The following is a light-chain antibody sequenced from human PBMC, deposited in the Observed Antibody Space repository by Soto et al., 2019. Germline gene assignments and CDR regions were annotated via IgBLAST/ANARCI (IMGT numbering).Light chain of an antibody. J-gene: IGLJ3*02. V-gene: IGLV2-23*01. Sequence: QSALTQPASVSGSPGQSITISCTGTSSDVGTYNLVSWYQQHPGTAPKVMVYDANKRPSGVSYRFSGSKSGNTASLTISGLQAEDEADYYCCSYAGGGTWVFGGGTKVTVL. CDR3: CSYAGGGTWV. CDR1: SSDVGTYNL. CDR2: DAN.